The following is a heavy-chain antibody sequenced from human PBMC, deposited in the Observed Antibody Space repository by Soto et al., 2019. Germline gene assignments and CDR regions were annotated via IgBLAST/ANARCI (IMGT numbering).Heavy chain of an antibody. CDR3: ARATVVVVAATPFFGYFDY. Sequence: GGSLRLSCAASGFTFSSYAMSWVRQAPGKGLEWVSAISGSGGSTYYADSVKGRFTISRDNSKNTLYLQMNSLRAEDTAVYYCARATVVVVAATPFFGYFDYWGQGTLVTVSS. CDR1: GFTFSSYA. CDR2: ISGSGGST. V-gene: IGHV3-23*01. D-gene: IGHD2-15*01. J-gene: IGHJ4*02.